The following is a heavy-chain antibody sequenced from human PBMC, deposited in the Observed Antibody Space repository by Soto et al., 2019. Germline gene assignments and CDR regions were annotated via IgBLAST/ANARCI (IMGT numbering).Heavy chain of an antibody. CDR1: GDSVSTNSDT. D-gene: IGHD2-8*01. V-gene: IGHV6-1*01. CDR2: TYYRSKWYN. Sequence: SQTLSLTCAISGDSVSTNSDTWDWIRQSPSRCLEWLGRTYYRSKWYNDYAVSVKGRITINPDTSNNQLSLQLNSVTPDDTAVYYCARLIGNSWLDSWGQGTLVTVSS. CDR3: ARLIGNSWLDS. J-gene: IGHJ5*01.